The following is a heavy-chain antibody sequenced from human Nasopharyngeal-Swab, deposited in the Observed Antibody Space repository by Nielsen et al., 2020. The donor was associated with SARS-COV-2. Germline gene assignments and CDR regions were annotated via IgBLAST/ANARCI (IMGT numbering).Heavy chain of an antibody. J-gene: IGHJ6*02. CDR3: AREQLYYDILTGYYTDYYYYGMDV. CDR1: GGSISSGSYY. Sequence: SETLSLTCTVSGGSISSGSYYWGWIRQPPGKGLEWIGSIYYSGSTYYNPSLKSRVTISVDTSKNQFSLKLSSVTAADTAVYYCAREQLYYDILTGYYTDYYYYGMDVWGQGTTVTVSS. CDR2: IYYSGST. V-gene: IGHV4-39*07. D-gene: IGHD3-9*01.